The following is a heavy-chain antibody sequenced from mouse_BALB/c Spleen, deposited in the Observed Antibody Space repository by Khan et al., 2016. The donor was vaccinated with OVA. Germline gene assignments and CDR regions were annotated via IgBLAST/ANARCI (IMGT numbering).Heavy chain of an antibody. CDR1: GLTFTRFG. CDR3: ATSYFYGDYFDY. V-gene: IGHV5-17*02. J-gene: IGHJ2*01. Sequence: EVELVESGGGLVQSGGSRKLSCAASGLTFTRFGMHWIRQAPEKGLEWVAYISSYSNTIYYADTVKGRFTISLENPKNTLFLQMTSLRSGDTAMYFCATSYFYGDYFDYWGQGTTLTVSS. CDR2: ISSYSNTI. D-gene: IGHD1-1*01.